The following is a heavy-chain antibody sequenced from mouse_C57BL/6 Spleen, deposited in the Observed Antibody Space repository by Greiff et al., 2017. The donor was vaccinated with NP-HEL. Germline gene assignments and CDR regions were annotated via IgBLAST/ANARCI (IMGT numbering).Heavy chain of an antibody. CDR1: GYTFTSYW. Sequence: QVQLQQSGAELVKPGASVKMSCKASGYTFTSYWITWVKQRPGQGLEWIGDIYPGSGSTNYNEKFKSKATLTVDTSSSTAYMQLSSLTSEDSAVYYCARDSNYPAWFAYWGQGTLVTVSA. D-gene: IGHD2-5*01. V-gene: IGHV1-55*01. CDR2: IYPGSGST. CDR3: ARDSNYPAWFAY. J-gene: IGHJ3*01.